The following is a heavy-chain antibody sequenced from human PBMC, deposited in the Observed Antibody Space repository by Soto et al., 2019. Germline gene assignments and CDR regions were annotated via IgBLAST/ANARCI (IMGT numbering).Heavy chain of an antibody. CDR3: TKDXHWGIISPTHDX. V-gene: IGHV3-23*01. J-gene: IGHJ5*02. CDR2: INGGDDSE. D-gene: IGHD3-16*01. CDR1: GFTFRSSP. Sequence: EVQLWESGGGLVQPGGSLRLSCAVSGFTFRSSPMSWVRRAPGKGLEWVSGINGGDDSEHYVDSERGRFTXIRDXSKXXXXXXXXXXXVXDTAXXYCTKDXHWGIISPTHDXWGQXT.